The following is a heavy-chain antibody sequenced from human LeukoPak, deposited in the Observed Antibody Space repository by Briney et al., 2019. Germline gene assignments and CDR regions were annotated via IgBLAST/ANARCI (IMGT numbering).Heavy chain of an antibody. Sequence: GGSLRLSCAASGFTFSSYSMNWVRQAPGKGLEWVSSISSSSNYIYYADSVKGRFTISRDNAKNSLYLLMNSLRAEDTAVYYCVWGAFYDSSGGGAFDIWGQGTMVTVSS. CDR1: GFTFSSYS. J-gene: IGHJ3*02. D-gene: IGHD3-22*01. CDR2: ISSSSNYI. V-gene: IGHV3-21*01. CDR3: VWGAFYDSSGGGAFDI.